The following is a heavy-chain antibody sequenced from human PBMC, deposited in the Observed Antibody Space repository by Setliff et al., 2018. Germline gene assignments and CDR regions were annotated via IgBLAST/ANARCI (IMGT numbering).Heavy chain of an antibody. D-gene: IGHD6-13*01. CDR3: ARSYSSSWYGFFQH. Sequence: PGGSLRLSCAASGFTFSSYGMHWVRQDPGKGLVWVSRVNDDGSSAMYADSVKGRFTMSRDNAKNTLYLQMNSLRAEDTAVYYCARSYSSSWYGFFQHWGQGTLVTVSS. V-gene: IGHV3-74*03. J-gene: IGHJ1*01. CDR2: VNDDGSSA. CDR1: GFTFSSYG.